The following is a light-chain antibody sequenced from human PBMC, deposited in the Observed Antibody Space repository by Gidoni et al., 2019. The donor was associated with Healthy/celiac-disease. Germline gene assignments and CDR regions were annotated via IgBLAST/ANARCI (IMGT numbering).Light chain of an antibody. CDR3: QQSYSTPFT. CDR2: AAS. J-gene: IGKJ3*01. CDR1: QSISSY. Sequence: DIQMTQAPASLSASVGDRVTSTCRASQSISSYLNWYQQKPGKAPKLLIYAASSLHSGVPSRFSGSGSVTAFTLPISSLQPDDFAPYYCQQSYSTPFTFGPGTKVDIK. V-gene: IGKV1-39*01.